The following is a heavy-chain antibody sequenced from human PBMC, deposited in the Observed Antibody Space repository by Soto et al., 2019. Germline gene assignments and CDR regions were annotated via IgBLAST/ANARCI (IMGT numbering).Heavy chain of an antibody. CDR3: AKEARGSGYYYYGMDV. V-gene: IGHV3-23*01. CDR1: GFTFSSYA. CDR2: ISGGGRST. J-gene: IGHJ6*02. Sequence: GGSLRLSCAASGFTFSSYAMSWVRQAPGKGLDWVAAISGGGRSTYYADSVKGRFTTSRDNSKNTLYLQMDSLRAEDTAVYYCAKEARGSGYYYYGMDVWGQGTTVTVSS. D-gene: IGHD3-22*01.